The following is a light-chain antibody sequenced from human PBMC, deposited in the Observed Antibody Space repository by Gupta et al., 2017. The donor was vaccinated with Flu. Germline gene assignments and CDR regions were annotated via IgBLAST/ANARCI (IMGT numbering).Light chain of an antibody. J-gene: IGLJ3*02. CDR2: GDN. CDR3: QVWDSYTEV. V-gene: IGLV3-9*01. CDR1: DIRSKN. Sequence: SYDLTPPLSVSVALGQTAKITCGGNDIRSKNVHLYQQKPGQAPMVVIYGDNNRPSGIPERFSGSNSGNTATLTISRAQAGDEADYYCQVWDSYTEVFGGGTKLTVL.